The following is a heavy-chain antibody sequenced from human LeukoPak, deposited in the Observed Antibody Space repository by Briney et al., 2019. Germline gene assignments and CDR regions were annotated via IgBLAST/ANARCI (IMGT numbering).Heavy chain of an antibody. CDR1: GYTFTGYY. J-gene: IGHJ5*02. V-gene: IGHV1-2*06. CDR2: INPNSGGT. Sequence: ASVKVSCKASGYTFTGYYMHWVRQAPGQGLEWMGRINPNSGGTNYAQKFQGRVTMTRDTSISTAYMELSRLRSDDMAVYYCARDKVAAADGWFDPWGQGTLVTVSS. D-gene: IGHD6-13*01. CDR3: ARDKVAAADGWFDP.